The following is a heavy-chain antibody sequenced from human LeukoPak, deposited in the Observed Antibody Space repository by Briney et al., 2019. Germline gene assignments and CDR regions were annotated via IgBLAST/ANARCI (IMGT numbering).Heavy chain of an antibody. Sequence: ASVKVSCKASGGTFSSYAISWVRQAPGQGLEWMGGIIPIFGTANYAQKFQGRVTITADKSTSTAYMELSSLRSEDTAVYYCAGVRNYYDSSGSRLDYYYYYYMDVWGKGTTVTVSS. CDR1: GGTFSSYA. CDR2: IIPIFGTA. J-gene: IGHJ6*03. D-gene: IGHD3-22*01. CDR3: AGVRNYYDSSGSRLDYYYYYYMDV. V-gene: IGHV1-69*06.